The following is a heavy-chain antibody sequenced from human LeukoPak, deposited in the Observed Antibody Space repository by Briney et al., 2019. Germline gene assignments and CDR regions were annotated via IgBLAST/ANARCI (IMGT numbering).Heavy chain of an antibody. J-gene: IGHJ4*02. D-gene: IGHD6-13*01. V-gene: IGHV1-3*01. CDR3: ARGARAAGPYYFDY. CDR2: TNAGNGNT. Sequence: ASVKVSCTASGYTFTSYAMHWVRQAPGQRLEWMGWTNAGNGNTKYSQKFQGRVTITRDTSASTAYMELSSLRSEDTAVYYCARGARAAGPYYFDYWGQGTLVTVSS. CDR1: GYTFTSYA.